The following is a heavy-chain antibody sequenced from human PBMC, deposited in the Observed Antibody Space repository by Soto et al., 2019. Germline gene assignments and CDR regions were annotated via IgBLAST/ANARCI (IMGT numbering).Heavy chain of an antibody. V-gene: IGHV3-30*18. CDR3: AKDTSPYGDQYYYYGMDV. J-gene: IGHJ6*01. Sequence: QVQLVESGGGVVQPGRSLRLSCAASGFTFSSYGMHWVRQAPGKGLEWVAVISYDGSNKYYADSVKGRFTISRDNSKNTLYLQMNSLRAEDTAVYYCAKDTSPYGDQYYYYGMDVW. CDR1: GFTFSSYG. CDR2: ISYDGSNK. D-gene: IGHD3-10*01.